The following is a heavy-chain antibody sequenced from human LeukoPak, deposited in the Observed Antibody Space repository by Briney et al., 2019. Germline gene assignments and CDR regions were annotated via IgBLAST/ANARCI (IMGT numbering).Heavy chain of an antibody. CDR1: GFTFSSYG. J-gene: IGHJ4*02. CDR2: ICHDGSHK. V-gene: IGHV3-33*01. CDR3: ARDLLLWFGELSGDSDY. D-gene: IGHD3-10*01. Sequence: GGSLRLSCAASGFTFSSYGMHWVRQAPGKGLEWVAVICHDGSHKYYADSVKGRFTISRDNSKNTLHLQMNSLRAEDTAVYYCARDLLLWFGELSGDSDYWGQGTLVTVS.